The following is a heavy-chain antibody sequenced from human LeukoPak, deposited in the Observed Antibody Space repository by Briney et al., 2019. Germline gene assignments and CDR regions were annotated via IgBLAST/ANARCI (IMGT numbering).Heavy chain of an antibody. V-gene: IGHV1-18*01. D-gene: IGHD7-27*01. Sequence: ASVKVSCKASGYTFTSYGISWVRQAPGQGLEWMGWISAYNGNTNYAQKLQGRVTMTTDTSTSTAYMELRSLRSDDTAVYYCARDYHLTGDPQNWFDPWGQGTLVTVSS. J-gene: IGHJ5*02. CDR2: ISAYNGNT. CDR1: GYTFTSYG. CDR3: ARDYHLTGDPQNWFDP.